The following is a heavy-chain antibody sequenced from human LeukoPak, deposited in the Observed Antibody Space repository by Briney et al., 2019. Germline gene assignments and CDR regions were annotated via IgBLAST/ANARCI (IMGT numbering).Heavy chain of an antibody. V-gene: IGHV3-23*01. Sequence: GGSLRLSCAASRFTFSTFAMIWVRQPPGKGLEWVSSIFPSGGEIHYADSVRGRFTISRDNSKSTPSLQMNSLRAEDTAIYYCATYRQVLLPFESWGQGTLVTVSS. D-gene: IGHD2-8*02. J-gene: IGHJ4*02. CDR1: RFTFSTFA. CDR2: IFPSGGEI. CDR3: ATYRQVLLPFES.